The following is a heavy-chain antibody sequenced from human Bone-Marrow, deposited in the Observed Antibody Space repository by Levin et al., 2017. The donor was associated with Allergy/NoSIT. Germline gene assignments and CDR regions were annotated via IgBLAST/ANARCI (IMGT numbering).Heavy chain of an antibody. V-gene: IGHV5-51*01. J-gene: IGHJ3*02. D-gene: IGHD6-13*01. CDR3: ARTSDGLSRGAFDI. CDR1: GYSFTSYW. CDR2: IYPGDSDT. Sequence: ASVKVSCKGSGYSFTSYWIGWVRQMPGKGLEWMGIIYPGDSDTRYSPSFQGQVTISADKSISTAYLQWSSLKASDTAMYYCARTSDGLSRGAFDIWGQGTMVTVSS.